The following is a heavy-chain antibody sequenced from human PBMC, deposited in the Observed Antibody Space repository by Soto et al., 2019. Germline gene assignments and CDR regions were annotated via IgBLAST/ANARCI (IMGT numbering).Heavy chain of an antibody. D-gene: IGHD1-26*01. J-gene: IGHJ6*02. CDR1: GYTFSNHW. CDR2: IFPRDSDT. V-gene: IGHV5-51*01. CDR3: ARSIEGGPMDV. Sequence: GESLKISCQGSGYTFSNHWINWVRLVPGKGLGWMGIIFPRDSDTRYSPSLQGQVIISVDKSTNTAYLQWTRLTASDTAIYYCARSIEGGPMDVWGQGTTVTVSS.